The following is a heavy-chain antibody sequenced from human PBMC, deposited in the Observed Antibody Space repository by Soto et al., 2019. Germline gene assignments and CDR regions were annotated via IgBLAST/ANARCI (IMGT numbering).Heavy chain of an antibody. CDR2: ISGSGGSA. CDR3: AKEPYSDFWSAYYYFDY. J-gene: IGHJ4*02. V-gene: IGHV3-23*01. Sequence: EVQLLESGGGLVQPGGSLRLSCAASGFTFGSHAMIWVRLAPGKGLEWVSAISGSGGSAYYADSVKGRFTISRDNSINTLYLQMNSLRAEDTALYYCAKEPYSDFWSAYYYFDYWGQGTLVTVSS. CDR1: GFTFGSHA. D-gene: IGHD3-3*01.